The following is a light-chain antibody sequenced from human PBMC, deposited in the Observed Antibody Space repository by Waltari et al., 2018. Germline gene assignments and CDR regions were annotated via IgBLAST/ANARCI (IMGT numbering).Light chain of an antibody. CDR2: DVT. J-gene: IGLJ2*01. V-gene: IGLV2-14*03. CDR1: SADIGIYNY. CDR3: SSHTTNSTLV. Sequence: QSALTQPAAMSGSPGQSITMSCTGTSADIGIYNYVSWYQHHPGEAPKLIIFDVTKRPSGISDRFSGSKSGNTASLTISGLQTEDEGHYYCSSHTTNSTLVFGGGTKLTVL.